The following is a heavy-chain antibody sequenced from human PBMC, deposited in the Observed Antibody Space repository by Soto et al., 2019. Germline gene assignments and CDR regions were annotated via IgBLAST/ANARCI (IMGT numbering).Heavy chain of an antibody. J-gene: IGHJ4*02. CDR1: GFTFSSYA. CDR2: ISGSGGST. CDR3: AKAFNMITFGGVIALNYFDY. D-gene: IGHD3-16*02. V-gene: IGHV3-23*01. Sequence: GGSLRLSCAASGFTFSSYAMSWVRQAPGKGLEWVSAISGSGGSTYYADSVKGRFTISRDNSKNTLYLQMNSLRAEDTAVYYCAKAFNMITFGGVIALNYFDYWGQGTLVTVSS.